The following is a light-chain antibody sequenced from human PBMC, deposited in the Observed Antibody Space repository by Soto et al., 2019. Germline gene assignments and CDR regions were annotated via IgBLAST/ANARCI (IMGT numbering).Light chain of an antibody. CDR1: QSVAYK. J-gene: IGKJ1*01. V-gene: IGKV3D-15*01. Sequence: IVMTQSPGTLAVFPGESATLSCRASQSVAYKVAWYQQKPGQPPRLLMYGASMRVTGTPDRFRGSVSGTEFTLTISSLQSEDFAVYHCQQYDAWPRTFGQGTKVEIK. CDR2: GAS. CDR3: QQYDAWPRT.